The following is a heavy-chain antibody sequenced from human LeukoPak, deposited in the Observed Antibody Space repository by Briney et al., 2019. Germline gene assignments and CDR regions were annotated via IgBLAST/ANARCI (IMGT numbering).Heavy chain of an antibody. D-gene: IGHD3-10*01. CDR3: ARDGTYYYCSGSYDY. V-gene: IGHV4-39*07. CDR1: GGSISSSSYY. J-gene: IGHJ4*02. Sequence: SETLSLTCTVSGGSISSSSYYWGWIRQPPGKGLEWIGSIYYSGSTYYNPALKSRVTKSVDTSKNQFSLKLSSVTAADTAVYYCARDGTYYYCSGSYDYWGQGALVTVSS. CDR2: IYYSGST.